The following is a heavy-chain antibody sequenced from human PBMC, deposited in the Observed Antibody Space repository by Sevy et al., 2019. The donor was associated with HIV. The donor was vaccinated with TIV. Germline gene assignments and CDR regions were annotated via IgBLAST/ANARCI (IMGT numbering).Heavy chain of an antibody. CDR1: GFTFSNYW. Sequence: GGSLRLSCEVSGFTFSNYWMTWVRQAPGKGLEWVANIKEDGSDKYYEDSVKGRFSLSRYNAKNSLYLQMDSLRAEDTVVYYCVRDGLASATDFDYWGQGTLVTVSS. CDR2: IKEDGSDK. D-gene: IGHD2-15*01. V-gene: IGHV3-7*01. J-gene: IGHJ4*02. CDR3: VRDGLASATDFDY.